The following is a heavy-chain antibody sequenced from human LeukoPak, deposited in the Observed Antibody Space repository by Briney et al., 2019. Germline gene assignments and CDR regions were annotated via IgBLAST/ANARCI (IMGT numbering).Heavy chain of an antibody. CDR1: GGSISSYY. CDR2: IYYSGST. J-gene: IGHJ4*02. D-gene: IGHD6-13*01. Sequence: SETLSLTCTVSGGSISSYYWSWIRQPPGKGLEWIGYIYYSGSTNYNPSLKSRVTISVDTSKNQFSLKLSSVTAADTAVYYCARERSSSWYGLEVWGQGTLVIVSS. V-gene: IGHV4-59*01. CDR3: ARERSSSWYGLEV.